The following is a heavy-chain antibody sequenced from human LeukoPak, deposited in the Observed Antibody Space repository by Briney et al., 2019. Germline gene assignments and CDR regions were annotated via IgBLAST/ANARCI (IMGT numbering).Heavy chain of an antibody. Sequence: ASVKVSCKASGYTFTTYNINWVRQAPGQGLEWMGWISGYNGNTNYAQKLQGRVTMTTDTSTSTAYMELRSLKSDDTAVYYCARGTLYSGWSYYLDYWGQGTLVTVSS. J-gene: IGHJ4*02. V-gene: IGHV1-18*01. CDR1: GYTFTTYN. D-gene: IGHD6-19*01. CDR3: ARGTLYSGWSYYLDY. CDR2: ISGYNGNT.